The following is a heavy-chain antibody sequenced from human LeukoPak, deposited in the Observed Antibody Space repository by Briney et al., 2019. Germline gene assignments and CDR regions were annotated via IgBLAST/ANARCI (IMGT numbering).Heavy chain of an antibody. CDR1: GFTFNNYA. Sequence: TGGSLRLSCAASGFTFNNYAMNWVRQAPGKGLEWVSSISGGGETTYYADSAKGRFTISRDNSQNTLYLQMNSLRAEDTAVYYCARDGYYYDSSGYYFDAFDIWGQGTMVTVSS. J-gene: IGHJ3*02. D-gene: IGHD3-22*01. V-gene: IGHV3-23*01. CDR3: ARDGYYYDSSGYYFDAFDI. CDR2: ISGGGETT.